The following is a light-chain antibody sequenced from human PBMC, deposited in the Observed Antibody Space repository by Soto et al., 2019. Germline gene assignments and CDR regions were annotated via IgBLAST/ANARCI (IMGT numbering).Light chain of an antibody. J-gene: IGLJ2*01. Sequence: QSALTQPPSASRSPGQSVTISCTGTSSDVGGYNFVSWYQQHPGKAPKLIIYEVSRRPSGVPDRFSGSKSGNTASLTVSGLQAEDEADYYCNSYAGSNVVVFGGGTKLTVL. V-gene: IGLV2-8*02. CDR2: EVS. CDR1: SSDVGGYNF. CDR3: NSYAGSNVVV.